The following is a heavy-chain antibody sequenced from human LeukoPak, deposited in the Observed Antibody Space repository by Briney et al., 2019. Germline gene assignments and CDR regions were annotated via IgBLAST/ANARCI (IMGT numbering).Heavy chain of an antibody. J-gene: IGHJ4*02. CDR3: ASMYSSSPNFDY. D-gene: IGHD6-6*01. CDR2: IYYSGST. CDR1: CGSISSYY. Sequence: PSETLSLTCTVSCGSISSYYWSWIRQPPGKGLEWIGYIYYSGSTNYNPSLKSRVTISVDTSKNQFSLKLSSVTAADTAVYYCASMYSSSPNFDYWGKGTLVTVSS. V-gene: IGHV4-59*01.